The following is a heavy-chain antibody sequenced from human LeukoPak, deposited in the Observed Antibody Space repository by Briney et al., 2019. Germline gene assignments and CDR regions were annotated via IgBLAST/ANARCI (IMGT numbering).Heavy chain of an antibody. J-gene: IGHJ4*02. D-gene: IGHD3-10*01. CDR3: AILWFGEATKDY. CDR2: IYHSGST. CDR1: GGSISSGAYF. Sequence: SETLSLTCTVSGGSISSGAYFWSWIRQPPGKGLEWIGSIYHSGSTNYNPSLKSRVTISVDKSKNQFSLKLSSVTAADTAVYYCAILWFGEATKDYWGQGTLVTVSS. V-gene: IGHV4-30-2*01.